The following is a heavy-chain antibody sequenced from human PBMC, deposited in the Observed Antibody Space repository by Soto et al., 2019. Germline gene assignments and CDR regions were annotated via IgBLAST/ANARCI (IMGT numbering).Heavy chain of an antibody. J-gene: IGHJ6*03. D-gene: IGHD6-25*01. CDR2: INSDGSST. CDR1: GFTFSSYW. CDR3: ARDRTAPSRGGSYYYYMDV. V-gene: IGHV3-74*01. Sequence: GGSLRLSCAASGFTFSSYWMHWVRQAPGKGLVWVSRINSDGSSTSYADSVKGRFTISRDNAKNTLYLQMNSLRAEDTAVYYCARDRTAPSRGGSYYYYMDVWGKGTTVTVSS.